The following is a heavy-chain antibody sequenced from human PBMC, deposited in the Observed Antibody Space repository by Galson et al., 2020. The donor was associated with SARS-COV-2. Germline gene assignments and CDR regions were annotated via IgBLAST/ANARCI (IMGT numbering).Heavy chain of an antibody. CDR3: ARMEGRLLPYSSSWYTGGFDY. CDR2: IDWDDDK. J-gene: IGHJ4*02. Sequence: SGPTLVKPTQTLTLTCTFSWFSLSTSGMCVSWIRQPPGKALEWLALIDWDDDKYYSTSLKTRLTISKDTSKNQVVLTMTNMDPVDTATYYCARMEGRLLPYSSSWYTGGFDYWGQGTLVTVSS. CDR1: WFSLSTSGMC. V-gene: IGHV2-70*01. D-gene: IGHD6-13*01.